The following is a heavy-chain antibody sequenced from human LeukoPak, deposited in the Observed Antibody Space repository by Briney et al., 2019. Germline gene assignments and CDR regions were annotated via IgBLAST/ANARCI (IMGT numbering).Heavy chain of an antibody. CDR1: GGSISSYY. J-gene: IGHJ4*02. D-gene: IGHD5-24*01. CDR3: ARGPRWNYFDY. Sequence: SETLSLTCTVSGGSISSYYWSWIRQPPGKGLEWIGYIYYSGSTNYNLSLKSRVTISVDTSKNQFSLKLSSVTAADTAVYYCARGPRWNYFDYWGQGTLVTVSS. CDR2: IYYSGST. V-gene: IGHV4-59*01.